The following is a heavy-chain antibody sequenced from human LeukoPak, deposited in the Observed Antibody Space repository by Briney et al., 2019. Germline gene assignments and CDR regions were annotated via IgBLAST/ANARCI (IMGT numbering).Heavy chain of an antibody. CDR2: ISGSGGST. Sequence: GGSLRLSCAASGFTFSSYAMSWVRQAPGEGLEWVSGISGSGGSTYFADSVKGRFTISRDNSKNALYLQMNSLRAEDTALYHCAKGSWITFFDNWGQGTLVTVSS. D-gene: IGHD5-12*01. V-gene: IGHV3-23*01. CDR1: GFTFSSYA. J-gene: IGHJ4*02. CDR3: AKGSWITFFDN.